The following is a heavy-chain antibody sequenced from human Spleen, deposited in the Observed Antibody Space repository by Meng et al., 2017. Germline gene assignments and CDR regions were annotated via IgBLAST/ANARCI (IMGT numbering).Heavy chain of an antibody. V-gene: IGHV1-2*06. J-gene: IGHJ1*01. CDR3: ARAECGGDCYFYFYH. CDR1: GYTFTGYY. Sequence: ASVKVSCKASGYTFTGYYIHWVRQAPGQGLEWMGRINPSRGDTHFAQKFEGRVTMTRDTSMSTAYMELSRLGSDDTAVYFCARAECGGDCYFYFYHWGQGTLVTVSS. CDR2: INPSRGDT. D-gene: IGHD2-21*02.